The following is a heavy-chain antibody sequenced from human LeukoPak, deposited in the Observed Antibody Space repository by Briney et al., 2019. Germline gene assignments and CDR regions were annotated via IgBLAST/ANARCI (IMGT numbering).Heavy chain of an antibody. V-gene: IGHV3-23*01. J-gene: IGHJ4*02. CDR2: ISGSGGST. CDR3: AKDLIGGDYEGY. D-gene: IGHD4-17*01. Sequence: PGGSLRLSCAASGFTFSSYAMSWVRQAPGKGLEWVSAISGSGGSTYYADSVKGRFTISRDNSKNTLYLQMNSLRAEDTAVYCCAKDLIGGDYEGYWGQGTLVTVSS. CDR1: GFTFSSYA.